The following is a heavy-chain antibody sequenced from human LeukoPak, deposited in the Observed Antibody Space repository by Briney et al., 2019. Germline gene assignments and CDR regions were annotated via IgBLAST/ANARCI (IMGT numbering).Heavy chain of an antibody. V-gene: IGHV1-18*01. CDR2: ISGHNGNT. Sequence: ASVKVFCKASGYSLSSYSMSWVRQAPGQGLEWVGRISGHNGNTNYAQKFQGRVTMTTDTSTSTAYMELRSLRSDDTAVYYCAREDIIIVPATLRGEDYYYGMDVWGQGTTVTVSS. CDR3: AREDIIIVPATLRGEDYYYGMDV. CDR1: GYSLSSYS. D-gene: IGHD2-2*01. J-gene: IGHJ6*02.